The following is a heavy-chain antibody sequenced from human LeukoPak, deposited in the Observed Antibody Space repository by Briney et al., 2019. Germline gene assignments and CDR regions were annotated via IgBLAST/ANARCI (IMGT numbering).Heavy chain of an antibody. CDR3: AKLVVVTATYWYFDL. Sequence: GGSLRLSCAASGFTFSSYWMSWVRQAPGRGLDWVANIKQDGSEKYYGDPVKGRFTISRDNAKNTLYLQMNSLRAEDTAVYYCAKLVVVTATYWYFDLWGRGTLVSVSS. CDR1: GFTFSSYW. V-gene: IGHV3-7*03. CDR2: IKQDGSEK. D-gene: IGHD2-21*02. J-gene: IGHJ2*01.